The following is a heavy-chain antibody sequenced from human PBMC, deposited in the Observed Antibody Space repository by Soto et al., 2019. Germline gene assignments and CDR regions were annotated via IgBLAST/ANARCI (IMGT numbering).Heavy chain of an antibody. Sequence: SETLSLTCTVSGGSISSGGYYWSWIRQPPGKGLEWIGEINHSGSTNYNPSLKSRVTISVDTSKNQFSLKLSSVTAADTAVYYCARLLGYCSGGSCYLGWFDPWGQGTLVTVSS. V-gene: IGHV4-39*07. CDR3: ARLLGYCSGGSCYLGWFDP. CDR1: GGSISSGGYY. CDR2: INHSGST. D-gene: IGHD2-15*01. J-gene: IGHJ5*02.